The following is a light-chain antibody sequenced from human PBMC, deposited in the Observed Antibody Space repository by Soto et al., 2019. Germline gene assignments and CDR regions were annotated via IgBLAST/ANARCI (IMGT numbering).Light chain of an antibody. V-gene: IGKV1D-13*01. CDR2: DAS. CDR1: QSISTY. Sequence: IQMTQSPSSLSASVGDRVTITCRASQSISTYLNWYQHKPGKAPKLLIYDASSLESGVPSRFSGSGSGTEFTLTISSLQSEDFAVYYCQQYNNWPITFGQGTRLEVK. J-gene: IGKJ5*01. CDR3: QQYNNWPIT.